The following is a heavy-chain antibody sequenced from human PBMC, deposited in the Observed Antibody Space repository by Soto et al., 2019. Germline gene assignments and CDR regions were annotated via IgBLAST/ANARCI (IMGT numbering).Heavy chain of an antibody. Sequence: LRLSCAASGFTFSSYWMHWVRQAPGKGLVWVSRINSDGSSTSYADSVKGRFTISRDNAKNTLYLQMNSLRAEDTAVYYCVKSLGFCTSTSCSRDYYYYYGMDVWGQGTTVTVSS. CDR3: VKSLGFCTSTSCSRDYYYYYGMDV. J-gene: IGHJ6*02. D-gene: IGHD2-2*01. CDR2: INSDGSST. CDR1: GFTFSSYW. V-gene: IGHV3-74*01.